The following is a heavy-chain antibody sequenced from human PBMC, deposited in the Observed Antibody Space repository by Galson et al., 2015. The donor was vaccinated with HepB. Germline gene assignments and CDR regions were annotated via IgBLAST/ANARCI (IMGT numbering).Heavy chain of an antibody. Sequence: SLRLSCAASGFTFNTYAMNWVRQAPGKGLEWVAAISASGISTYYADSVRGRFTISRDNSKKTLSLKMDIVEAEDTAIYYCAKDGTYYDYGDSYFDSWGQGALVSAST. CDR2: ISASGIST. CDR1: GFTFNTYA. D-gene: IGHD4-17*01. CDR3: AKDGTYYDYGDSYFDS. J-gene: IGHJ4*02. V-gene: IGHV3-23*01.